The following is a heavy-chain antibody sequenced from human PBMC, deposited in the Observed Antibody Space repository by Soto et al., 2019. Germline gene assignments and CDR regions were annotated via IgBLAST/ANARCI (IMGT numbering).Heavy chain of an antibody. J-gene: IGHJ4*02. CDR1: GYIFTTYT. CDR2: INAGNGDA. CDR3: ASGYYGSGSYFDH. Sequence: QVQLVQSGAEEQKPGASVKVSCKASGYIFTTYTIHWVRQAPGQSLEWMGWINAGNGDAKYSQKFQGRVTITRDTXANIAYMELSSLRSEDTAVYYCASGYYGSGSYFDHWGQGTLVTVSS. V-gene: IGHV1-3*05. D-gene: IGHD3-10*01.